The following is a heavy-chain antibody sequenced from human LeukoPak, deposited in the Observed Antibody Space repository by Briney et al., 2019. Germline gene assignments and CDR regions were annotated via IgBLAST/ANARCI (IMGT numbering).Heavy chain of an antibody. J-gene: IGHJ4*02. CDR3: ARGPRYCSSTSCYRFDY. D-gene: IGHD2-2*01. Sequence: PSETLSLTCAVYGGSFSGYYWSWIRQPPGKGLEWIGEINHSGSTNYNPSLKSRVTISVDTSKNQFPLKLSSVTAADTAVYYCARGPRYCSSTSCYRFDYWGQGTLVTVSS. CDR1: GGSFSGYY. CDR2: INHSGST. V-gene: IGHV4-34*01.